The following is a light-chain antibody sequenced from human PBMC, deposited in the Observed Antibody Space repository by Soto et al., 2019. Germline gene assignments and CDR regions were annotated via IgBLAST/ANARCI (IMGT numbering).Light chain of an antibody. Sequence: EIVLTQSPGTLSLSPGERATLSCRASQIFNSKYLAWYQQKPGQAPRLLIYGASTRASRIPDRFSGSASRTYVPITISILGPDDAAVYYCQQYRTLWTFGQGTRVEIK. CDR2: GAS. CDR1: QIFNSKY. J-gene: IGKJ1*01. V-gene: IGKV3-20*01. CDR3: QQYRTLWT.